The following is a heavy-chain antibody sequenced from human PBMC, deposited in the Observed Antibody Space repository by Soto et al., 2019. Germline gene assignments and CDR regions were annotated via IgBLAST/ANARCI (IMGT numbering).Heavy chain of an antibody. Sequence: SVKVSCKASGGTFSSYAISWVRQAPGQGLEWMGGIIPIFGTANYAQKFQGRVTITADESTSTAYMELSSLRSEDTAVYYCARYSSSWYGFDYWGQGTLVTVSS. CDR2: IIPIFGTA. D-gene: IGHD6-13*01. J-gene: IGHJ4*02. V-gene: IGHV1-69*13. CDR3: ARYSSSWYGFDY. CDR1: GGTFSSYA.